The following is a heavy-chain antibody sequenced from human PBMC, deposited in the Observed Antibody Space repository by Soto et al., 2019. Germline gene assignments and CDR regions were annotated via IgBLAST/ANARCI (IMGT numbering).Heavy chain of an antibody. CDR3: TRDLSGTGLDV. Sequence: QVQLLESGPGLVKPSETLSLICNVSGASVGSFYWSWIRQSAGKGLEWIGRVYSTGGVVYNPALEGRVTISLDRSNNHFSLEIKSGTAADTAVYFCTRDLSGTGLDVWGRGTTVSVSS. D-gene: IGHD1-26*01. CDR2: VYSTGGV. CDR1: GASVGSFY. J-gene: IGHJ6*02. V-gene: IGHV4-4*07.